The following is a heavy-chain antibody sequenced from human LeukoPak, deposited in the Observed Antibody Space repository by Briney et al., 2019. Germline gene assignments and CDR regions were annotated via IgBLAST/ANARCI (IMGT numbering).Heavy chain of an antibody. CDR2: IYYSGST. Sequence: SETLSLTCTVSGGSISSYYWSWIRQPPGKGLEWIGYIYYSGSTNYNPSLKSRVTISVDTSKNQFSLKLSSVTAADTAVYYCAGSPHYYDSSGYYDWGQGTLVTVSS. CDR1: GGSISSYY. V-gene: IGHV4-59*01. J-gene: IGHJ4*02. D-gene: IGHD3-22*01. CDR3: AGSPHYYDSSGYYD.